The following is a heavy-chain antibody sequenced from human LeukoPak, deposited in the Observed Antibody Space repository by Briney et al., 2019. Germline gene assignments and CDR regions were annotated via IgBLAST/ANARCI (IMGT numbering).Heavy chain of an antibody. CDR2: IIPIFGTA. Sequence: GASVKVSCKASGGTFSSYAISWVRQAPGQGLEWTGRIIPIFGTANYAQKFQGRVTITTDESTSTAYMELSSLRSEDTAVYYCARDLGPRVVVAAPHYYYYMDVWGKGTTVTVSS. J-gene: IGHJ6*03. D-gene: IGHD2-15*01. V-gene: IGHV1-69*05. CDR3: ARDLGPRVVVAAPHYYYYMDV. CDR1: GGTFSSYA.